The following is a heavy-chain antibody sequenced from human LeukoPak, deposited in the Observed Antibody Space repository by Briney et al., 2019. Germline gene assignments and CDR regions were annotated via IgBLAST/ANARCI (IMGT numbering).Heavy chain of an antibody. Sequence: PGGSLRLSCAASGFTFSSYAMHWVRQAPGKGLEWVAVISYDGSNKYYADSVKGRFTISRDNSKNTLYLQMSSLRAEDTAVYYCTRVAQSGPTGWFDPWGQGTLVTVSS. CDR1: GFTFSSYA. CDR2: ISYDGSNK. D-gene: IGHD1-1*01. V-gene: IGHV3-30-3*01. CDR3: TRVAQSGPTGWFDP. J-gene: IGHJ5*02.